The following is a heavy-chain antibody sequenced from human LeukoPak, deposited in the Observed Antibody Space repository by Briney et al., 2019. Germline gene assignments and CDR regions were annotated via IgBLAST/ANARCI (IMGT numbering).Heavy chain of an antibody. D-gene: IGHD2-2*01. Sequence: SETQSLTCTVSGGSISSYYWSWIRQPPGKGLGWIGYMSNNGSTDYSPSLKSRVTISVDTSKNQFSLKLSSVTAADTAVYYCARGTETTSWFLQYWGQGTLVTVSS. J-gene: IGHJ1*01. CDR3: ARGTETTSWFLQY. CDR1: GGSISSYY. V-gene: IGHV4-59*01. CDR2: MSNNGST.